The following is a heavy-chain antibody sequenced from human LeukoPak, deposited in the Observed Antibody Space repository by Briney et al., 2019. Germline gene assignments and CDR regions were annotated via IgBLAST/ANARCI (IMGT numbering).Heavy chain of an antibody. V-gene: IGHV6-1*01. CDR1: GDSVSSNSAA. J-gene: IGHJ4*02. D-gene: IGHD6-13*01. CDR2: TYFRSKWYS. CDR3: ARSIPATGNNFDY. Sequence: SQTLSLTCVISGDSVSSNSAAWNWIRQSPSRGLEWLGRTYFRSKWYSDCTMSVKGRITINGDTSKNQFSLQLNSVTPEDTAVYFCARSIPATGNNFDYWGQGTRFTVSS.